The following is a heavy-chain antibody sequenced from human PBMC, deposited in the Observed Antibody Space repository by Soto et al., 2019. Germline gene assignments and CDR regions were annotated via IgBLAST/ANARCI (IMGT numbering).Heavy chain of an antibody. J-gene: IGHJ5*02. Sequence: QVQLQESGPGLVKPSETLSLTCTVSGGSISSYYWSWIRQPPGKGLEWIGYIYYSGSTNYNPSLKSRVTISVDTSKNQFSLKLSSVTAADTAVYYCARGRDQLNRGWFDPWGQGTLVTVSS. CDR1: GGSISSYY. CDR2: IYYSGST. CDR3: ARGRDQLNRGWFDP. V-gene: IGHV4-59*01. D-gene: IGHD2-2*01.